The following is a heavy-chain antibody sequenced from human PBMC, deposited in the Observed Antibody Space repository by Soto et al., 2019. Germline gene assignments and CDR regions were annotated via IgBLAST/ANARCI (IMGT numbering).Heavy chain of an antibody. CDR3: ARDRVAAGYFDY. CDR1: GFTFSSYA. Sequence: GGSLRLSCAASGFTFSSYAMHWVRQAPGKGLEWVAVISYDGSNKYYADSVKGRFTISRDNSKNTLYLQMNSLRAEDTAVYYCARDRVAAGYFDYWGQGTLVTVSS. J-gene: IGHJ4*02. D-gene: IGHD6-13*01. V-gene: IGHV3-30-3*01. CDR2: ISYDGSNK.